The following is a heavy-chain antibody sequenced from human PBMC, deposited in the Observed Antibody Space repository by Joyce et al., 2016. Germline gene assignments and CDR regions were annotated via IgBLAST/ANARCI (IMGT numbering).Heavy chain of an antibody. V-gene: IGHV2-5*02. Sequence: QITLKESGPTLVKPTQTLTLTCNFTGFSLDTRGVSVGWVRQPPGKALEWLALIYWDNDKRYRPSLQSRLTIAKDTSKNQVVLTMTNLDPVDTATYYCAHSRYASGSYPDYSFYYSMDVWGKGTTVTVSS. D-gene: IGHD3-10*01. J-gene: IGHJ6*03. CDR3: AHSRYASGSYPDYSFYYSMDV. CDR2: IYWDNDK. CDR1: GFSLDTRGVS.